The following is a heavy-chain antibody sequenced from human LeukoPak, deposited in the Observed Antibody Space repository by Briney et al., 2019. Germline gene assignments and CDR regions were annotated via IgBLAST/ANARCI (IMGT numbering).Heavy chain of an antibody. V-gene: IGHV3-30*18. CDR1: GFTFSSYG. D-gene: IGHD3-10*01. CDR2: ISYDGSNK. CDR3: AKGVLTSARGVSVGFDY. Sequence: GGSLRLSCAASGFTFSSYGMHWVRQAPGKGLEWVAAISYDGSNKYYADSVKGRFTISRDNSKNTLYLQMNSLRAEDTAVYYCAKGVLTSARGVSVGFDYWGQGTLVTVSS. J-gene: IGHJ4*02.